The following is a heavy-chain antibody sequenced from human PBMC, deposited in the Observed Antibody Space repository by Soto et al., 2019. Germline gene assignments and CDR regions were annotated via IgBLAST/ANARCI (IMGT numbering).Heavy chain of an antibody. V-gene: IGHV4-61*01. Sequence: PSETPSLTCTVSGGSFKSGSYYWSWVRQPPGKGLEWIGYVYHTGRTNYNPSLKSRVSISMATSKNQFSLDLDSVTAADTAVYFCARDVVYFDSWGPGTQVTVSS. CDR1: GGSFKSGSYY. CDR2: VYHTGRT. CDR3: ARDVVYFDS. J-gene: IGHJ4*02.